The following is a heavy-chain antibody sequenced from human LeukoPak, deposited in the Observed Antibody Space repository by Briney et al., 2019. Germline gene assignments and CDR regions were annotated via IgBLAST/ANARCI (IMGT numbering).Heavy chain of an antibody. V-gene: IGHV3-53*01. CDR3: ARDSPNDDYGDLCFDY. CDR2: IYSGGST. J-gene: IGHJ4*02. Sequence: GGSLRLSCAASGFTVSSNYMSWVRQAPGKGLEWVSVIYSGGSTYYADSVKGRFTISRDNSKNTLYLQMNSLRAEDTAVYYCARDSPNDDYGDLCFDYWGQGTLVTVSS. CDR1: GFTVSSNY. D-gene: IGHD4-17*01.